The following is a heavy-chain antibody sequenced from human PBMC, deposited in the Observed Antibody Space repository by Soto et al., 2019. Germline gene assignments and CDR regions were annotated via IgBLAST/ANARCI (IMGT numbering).Heavy chain of an antibody. CDR2: ISYDGSNK. CDR3: AREREYSYGGEYYYGMDV. CDR1: GFTLSNYA. D-gene: IGHD5-18*01. V-gene: IGHV3-30-3*01. J-gene: IGHJ6*02. Sequence: GGSLRLSCAASGFTLSNYAMSWVRQAPGKGLEWVAVISYDGSNKYYADSVKGRFTISRDNSKNTLYLQMNSLRAEDTAVYYCAREREYSYGGEYYYGMDVWGQGTTVTVSS.